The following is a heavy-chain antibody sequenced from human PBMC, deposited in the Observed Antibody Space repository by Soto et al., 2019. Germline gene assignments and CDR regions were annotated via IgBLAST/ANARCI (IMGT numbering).Heavy chain of an antibody. Sequence: GGSLRLSCAASGFTFDDYAMHWVRQAPGKGLEWVSGISWNSGSIGYADSVKGRFTISRDNAKNSLYLQMNSLRAEDTALYYCAKDSLFDIVVVPAARAFDIWGQGTMVTVSS. J-gene: IGHJ3*02. CDR3: AKDSLFDIVVVPAARAFDI. CDR2: ISWNSGSI. CDR1: GFTFDDYA. D-gene: IGHD2-2*01. V-gene: IGHV3-9*01.